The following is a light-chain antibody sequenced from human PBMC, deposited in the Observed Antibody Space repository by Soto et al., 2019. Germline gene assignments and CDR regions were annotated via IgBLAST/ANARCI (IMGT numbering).Light chain of an antibody. CDR3: QHYGNSLWT. V-gene: IGKV3-20*01. Sequence: IVLTQSPGTLSLSPGERATLSCRASQSITSSNLDWYQQKPGQAPRLLIDGASNRATGIPDRFSGSGSGTDFALTISRLEAEDFAVYYCQHYGNSLWTFGQGTKVEVK. CDR2: GAS. CDR1: QSITSSN. J-gene: IGKJ1*01.